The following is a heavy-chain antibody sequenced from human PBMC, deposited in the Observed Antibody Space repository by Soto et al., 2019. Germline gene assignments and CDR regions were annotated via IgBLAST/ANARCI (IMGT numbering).Heavy chain of an antibody. Sequence: SETLSLTCTVSGGSISSYYWSWIRQSPGKGLEWIGSIYYSGSTSYNPSLRYSPSLKSRVTISVDTSKNQFSLKLSSVTAADTAVYYCARSSSGSYYQQYWGQGALVTVSS. CDR2: IYYSGST. CDR1: GGSISSYY. J-gene: IGHJ4*02. V-gene: IGHV4-39*01. D-gene: IGHD3-10*01. CDR3: ARSSSGSYYQQY.